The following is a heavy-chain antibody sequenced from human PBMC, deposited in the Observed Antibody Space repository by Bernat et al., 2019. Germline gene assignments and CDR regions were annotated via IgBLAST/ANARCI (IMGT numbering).Heavy chain of an antibody. D-gene: IGHD1-1*01. CDR3: VREERAYYWNEHSTFDT. J-gene: IGHJ3*02. CDR1: GFTFSTYW. CDR2: INSDGSST. V-gene: IGHV3-74*01. Sequence: EVQLVESGGGLVQPGGSLRLSCAASGFTFSTYWMHWVRQAPGKGLVWVSRINSDGSSTNYGDSVKGRFTISRDNARNTLYLQMNSLRAEDTAVYYCVREERAYYWNEHSTFDTGGKGTMVTVS.